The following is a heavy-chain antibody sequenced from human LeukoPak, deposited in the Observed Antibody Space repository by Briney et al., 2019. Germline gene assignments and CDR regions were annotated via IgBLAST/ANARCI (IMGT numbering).Heavy chain of an antibody. V-gene: IGHV1-2*06. CDR3: ARGTRGVVTARAYFDY. J-gene: IGHJ4*02. CDR1: GYTFTGYY. Sequence: ASVKVSCKASGYTFTGYYMHWVRQAPGQGLEWMGRINPNSGGTNYAQKFQGRVTMTRDTSISTAYMELSRLRSDETAVYYCARGTRGVVTARAYFDYWGQGTLVTVSS. CDR2: INPNSGGT. D-gene: IGHD2-21*02.